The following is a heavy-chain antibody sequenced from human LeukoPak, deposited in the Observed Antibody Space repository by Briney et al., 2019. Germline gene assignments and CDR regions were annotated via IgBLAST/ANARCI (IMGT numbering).Heavy chain of an antibody. CDR3: ARMKVAAAGTGRFDP. J-gene: IGHJ5*02. CDR1: GVTVSRNY. CDR2: IYGGGTT. V-gene: IGHV3-53*01. Sequence: PGGSLRLSCAASGVTVSRNYMTWVRQAPGKGLKWVSIIYGGGTTDYADSVKGRFTISRDNAKNSLYLQMNSLRAEDTAVYYCARMKVAAAGTGRFDPWGQGTLVTVSS. D-gene: IGHD6-13*01.